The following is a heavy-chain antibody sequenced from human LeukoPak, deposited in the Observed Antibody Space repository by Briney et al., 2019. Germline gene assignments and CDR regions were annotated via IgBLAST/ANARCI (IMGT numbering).Heavy chain of an antibody. V-gene: IGHV4-39*01. CDR3: ARHYYDSSGYNYYYYVDV. CDR2: IYYSGST. Sequence: SETLSLTCTVSGGSISSSSYYWGWIRQPPGKGLEWIGSIYYSGSTYYNPSLKSRVTISVDTSKNQFSLKLSSVTAADTAVYYCARHYYDSSGYNYYYYVDVWGKGTTVTISS. J-gene: IGHJ6*03. CDR1: GGSISSSSYY. D-gene: IGHD3-22*01.